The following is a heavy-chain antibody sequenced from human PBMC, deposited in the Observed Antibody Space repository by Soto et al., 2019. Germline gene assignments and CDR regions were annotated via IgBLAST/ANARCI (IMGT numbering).Heavy chain of an antibody. D-gene: IGHD6-19*01. Sequence: GASVKVSCKASAYTFTSYGISWVRQAPGQGLEWMGWISAYNGNTNYAQKLQGRVTMTTDTSTSTAYMELRSLRSDDTAVYYCARDFSGWYSNYYYGMDVWGQGTTVTVSS. J-gene: IGHJ6*02. CDR3: ARDFSGWYSNYYYGMDV. CDR2: ISAYNGNT. V-gene: IGHV1-18*01. CDR1: AYTFTSYG.